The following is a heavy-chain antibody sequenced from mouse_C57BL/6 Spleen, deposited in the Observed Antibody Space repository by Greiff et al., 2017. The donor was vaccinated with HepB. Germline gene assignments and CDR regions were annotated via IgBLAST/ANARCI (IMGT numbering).Heavy chain of an antibody. V-gene: IGHV1-4*01. CDR2: INPSSGYT. Sequence: QVQLKQSGAELARPGASVKMSCKASGYTFTSYTMHWVKQRPGQGLEWIGYINPSSGYTKYNQKFKDKATLTADKSSNTAYMQLISLTSEDSAVYSCASSYYYGSSSWFAYWGQGTLVTVSA. J-gene: IGHJ3*01. CDR1: GYTFTSYT. CDR3: ASSYYYGSSSWFAY. D-gene: IGHD1-1*01.